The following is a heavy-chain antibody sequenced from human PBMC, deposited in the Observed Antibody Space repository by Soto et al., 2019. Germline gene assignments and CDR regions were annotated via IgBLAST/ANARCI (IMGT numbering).Heavy chain of an antibody. D-gene: IGHD3-9*01. CDR2: ISGSGGST. CDR3: AKDGIRGEYDILTGYPRYFDY. Sequence: PXVSLRLSFAASGFTFNSYSMSWVRQAPGKGLEWVSAISGSGGSTYYADSVKGRFTISRDNSKNTLYLQMNSLRAEGTAVYYCAKDGIRGEYDILTGYPRYFDYWGQGTLVTVSS. CDR1: GFTFNSYS. V-gene: IGHV3-23*01. J-gene: IGHJ4*02.